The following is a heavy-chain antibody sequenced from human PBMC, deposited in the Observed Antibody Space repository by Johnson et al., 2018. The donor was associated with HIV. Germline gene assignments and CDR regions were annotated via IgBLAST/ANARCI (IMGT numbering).Heavy chain of an antibody. J-gene: IGHJ3*02. CDR2: IKQDGSEK. CDR3: AREGGVTMVDGFDI. V-gene: IGHV3-7*03. D-gene: IGHD3-10*01. CDR1: GFRLSSYG. Sequence: VQLVESGGGVVQPGGSLRLSCAVSGFRLSSYGMHWVRQAPGKGLEWVANIKQDGSEKYYVDSVKGRFTISRDNAKNSLYLQMNSLRAEDTAVYYCAREGGVTMVDGFDIWGQGTMVTVSS.